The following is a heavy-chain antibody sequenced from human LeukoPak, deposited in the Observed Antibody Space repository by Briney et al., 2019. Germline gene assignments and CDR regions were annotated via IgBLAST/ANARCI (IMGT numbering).Heavy chain of an antibody. CDR2: ISYSGNT. D-gene: IGHD2-2*01. Sequence: SETLSLTCTVSGGSIRNNDYHWSWIRQPPGKGLEWIGTISYSGNTYYNPSLKSRLTISVDTSKNQFSLKVSSVTAADTGVYYCAKGYCSSSTCSGVGYMDVWGKGTTVTVSS. CDR3: AKGYCSSSTCSGVGYMDV. J-gene: IGHJ6*03. CDR1: GGSIRNNDYH. V-gene: IGHV4-39*01.